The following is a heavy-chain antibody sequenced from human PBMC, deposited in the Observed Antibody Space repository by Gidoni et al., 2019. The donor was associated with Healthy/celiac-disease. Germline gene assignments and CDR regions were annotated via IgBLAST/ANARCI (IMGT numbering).Heavy chain of an antibody. Sequence: CTVSGGSISSSSYYWGWIRQPPGKGLEWIGSIYYSGSTYYNPSLKSRVTISVDTSKNQFSLKLSSVTAADTAVYYCARAGDSGYLLPRPSYGMDVWGQGTTVTVSS. CDR1: GGSISSSSYY. D-gene: IGHD5-12*01. CDR3: ARAGDSGYLLPRPSYGMDV. V-gene: IGHV4-39*01. J-gene: IGHJ6*02. CDR2: IYYSGST.